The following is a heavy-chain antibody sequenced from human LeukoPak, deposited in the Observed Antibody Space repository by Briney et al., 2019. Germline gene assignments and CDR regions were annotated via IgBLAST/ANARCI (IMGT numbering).Heavy chain of an antibody. V-gene: IGHV3-43*01. CDR1: GFTFEDYT. D-gene: IGHD5-18*01. CDR2: INWDGYTT. Sequence: GGSLRLSCDASGFTFEDYTMHWVRQAPGKGLECVSLINWDGYTTYYADSVQGRFTISRDNSKNSLYLQMNSLGTEDTALYYCAKTRSGYSYGYDLDYWGQGTLVTVSS. J-gene: IGHJ4*02. CDR3: AKTRSGYSYGYDLDY.